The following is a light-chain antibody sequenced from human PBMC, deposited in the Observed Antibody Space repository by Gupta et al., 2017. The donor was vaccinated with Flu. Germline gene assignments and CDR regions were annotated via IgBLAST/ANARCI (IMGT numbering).Light chain of an antibody. J-gene: IGKJ2*03. Sequence: PRERATLSCRASQSVSSYLAWYQQKPGQAPRLLIYDASTRATGIPARFSGSGSGTDFTLTISSLEPEDFAVYYCQQRSNWPGFGQGTKLEIK. CDR1: QSVSSY. CDR3: QQRSNWPG. CDR2: DAS. V-gene: IGKV3-11*01.